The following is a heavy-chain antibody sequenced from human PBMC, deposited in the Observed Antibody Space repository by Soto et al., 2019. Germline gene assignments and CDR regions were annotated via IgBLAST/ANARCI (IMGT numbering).Heavy chain of an antibody. CDR1: GGTVSENS. CDR3: ARDKALVVPSLVNSDYYYYAMDV. J-gene: IGHJ6*02. D-gene: IGHD3-22*01. V-gene: IGHV3-66*01. Sequence: PGGARRLSFAASGGTVSENSMTGGRQASGKGVEWGSGIYRGGSTNYADSVRGRFTISRDNSKNTLYLQINSLRDEDTALYYCARDKALVVPSLVNSDYYYYAMDVWGQGTTVTVSS. CDR2: IYRGGST.